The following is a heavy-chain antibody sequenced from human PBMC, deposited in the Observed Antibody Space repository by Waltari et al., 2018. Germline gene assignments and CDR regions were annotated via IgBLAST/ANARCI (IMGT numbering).Heavy chain of an antibody. V-gene: IGHV3-21*01. CDR1: GFTFSSYS. CDR2: ISSSSSYR. J-gene: IGHJ4*02. Sequence: EVQLVESGGGLVKPGGSLRLSCAASGFTFSSYSMNWVRQAPGKGLEWVSSISSSSSYRDYSASVKGRFTIPRDNAKNSLDLQMNSLRAEDTAVYYCARVGGGDTDYWGQGTLVTVSS. D-gene: IGHD3-16*01. CDR3: ARVGGGDTDY.